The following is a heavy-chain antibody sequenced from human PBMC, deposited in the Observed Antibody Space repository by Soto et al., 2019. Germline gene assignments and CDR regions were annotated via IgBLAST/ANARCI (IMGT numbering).Heavy chain of an antibody. CDR3: ARGLDYVFTHHSYCSMVV. CDR1: GGTFTNYS. CDR2: IIPMLGIP. Sequence: SVNVSCKASGGTFTNYSINWVLQAPGQGLEWMGGIIPMLGIPNYAQKSQGRVTITADKSMSTAYTELSSLRSEDTAVYYCARGLDYVFTHHSYCSMVVSGKGTTGTVSS. D-gene: IGHD3-16*01. J-gene: IGHJ6*03. V-gene: IGHV1-69*10.